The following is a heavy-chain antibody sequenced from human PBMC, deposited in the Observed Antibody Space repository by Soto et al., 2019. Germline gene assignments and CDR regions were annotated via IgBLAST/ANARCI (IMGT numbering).Heavy chain of an antibody. J-gene: IGHJ3*02. CDR1: GFTFSSYA. CDR3: AKGYCSGGSCYFAFDI. V-gene: IGHV3-23*01. D-gene: IGHD2-15*01. Sequence: EVQLLESGGGLVQPGGSLRLSCAASGFTFSSYAMSWVRQAPGKGLEWVSAISGSGGSTYYADSVKGRFTISRDNSKNTLYLQTNSLRAEDTAVYYCAKGYCSGGSCYFAFDIWGQGTMVTVSS. CDR2: ISGSGGST.